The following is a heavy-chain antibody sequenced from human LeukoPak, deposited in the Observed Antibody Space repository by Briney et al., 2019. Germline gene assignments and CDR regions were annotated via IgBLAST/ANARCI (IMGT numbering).Heavy chain of an antibody. Sequence: ASVKVSCKASGYTFPSFSMNWVRQAPGQGLEWMGWININTGNPTYAQGFTGRFVFSLDTSVSTAYLQISSLKAEDTAVYYCARDNHYYDSSGHGREPRYWGQGTLVTVSS. V-gene: IGHV7-4-1*02. CDR1: GYTFPSFS. J-gene: IGHJ4*02. CDR3: ARDNHYYDSSGHGREPRY. CDR2: ININTGNP. D-gene: IGHD3-22*01.